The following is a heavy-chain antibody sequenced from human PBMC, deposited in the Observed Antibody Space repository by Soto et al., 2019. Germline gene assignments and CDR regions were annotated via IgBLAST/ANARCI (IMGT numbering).Heavy chain of an antibody. J-gene: IGHJ4*02. D-gene: IGHD3-10*01. Sequence: WGSLRLSCPASGFPFSSYSMSWVRQAPGKGLEWVSGFRTGGDDATTYYADSVRGRFTISKDNSKNMLFLQMNSLRAEYRTIYYSAKKANSGPGSQDLDNWGQGTLVTVSS. CDR1: GFPFSSYS. CDR2: FRTGGDDATT. V-gene: IGHV3-23*01. CDR3: AKKANSGPGSQDLDN.